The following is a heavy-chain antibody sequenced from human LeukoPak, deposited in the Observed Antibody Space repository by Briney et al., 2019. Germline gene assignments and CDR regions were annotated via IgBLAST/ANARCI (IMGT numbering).Heavy chain of an antibody. CDR2: INGDGSST. CDR3: VRGYSSGYRLDY. J-gene: IGHJ4*02. CDR1: GFTFSSYR. Sequence: GGSLRLSCAASGFTFSSYRMHWVRQDPVKGLLWVSRINGDGSSTDYADSEKGRFTISRDNAKNTVYLQMNSLKAEDTAVYYCVRGYSSGYRLDYWGQGTLVTVSS. V-gene: IGHV3-74*01. D-gene: IGHD3-22*01.